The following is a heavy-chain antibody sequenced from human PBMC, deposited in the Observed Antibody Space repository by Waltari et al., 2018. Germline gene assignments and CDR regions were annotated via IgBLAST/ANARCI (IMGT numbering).Heavy chain of an antibody. J-gene: IGHJ4*02. D-gene: IGHD4-17*01. CDR2: IYHSGST. CDR3: ARLGPDYGDLDY. V-gene: IGHV4-38-2*01. Sequence: GWIRQPPGKGLEWIGSIYHSGSTYYNPSLKSRVTISVDTSKNQFSLKLSSVTAADTAVYYCARLGPDYGDLDYWGQGTLVTVSS.